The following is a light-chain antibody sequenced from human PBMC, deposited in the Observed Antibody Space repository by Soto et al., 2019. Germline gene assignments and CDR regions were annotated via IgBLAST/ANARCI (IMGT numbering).Light chain of an antibody. CDR2: GNS. J-gene: IGLJ2*01. CDR1: SSNIGAGYD. CDR3: QSYDSSLTGPKVL. Sequence: QSVLTQPPSVSGAPGQRVTISCTGSSSNIGAGYDVHWFQQFPGTAPKLLIYGNSNRPSGVPARFSGSKSGSSASLAITGLQAEDEADYYCQSYDSSLTGPKVLFGGGTKLTVL. V-gene: IGLV1-40*01.